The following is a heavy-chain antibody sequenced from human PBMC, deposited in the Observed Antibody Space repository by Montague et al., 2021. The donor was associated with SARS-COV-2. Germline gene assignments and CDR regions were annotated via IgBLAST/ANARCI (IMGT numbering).Heavy chain of an antibody. J-gene: IGHJ4*02. D-gene: IGHD4-17*01. CDR3: ARHARMLRGLPPFDF. Sequence: SETLSLTCTVTGGSLTSSTYYWGWIRQPPGKGLEWIGTFYYFGSTNYNPSLQSRLAISADTSKKQLSLRLTSVTAADTAKYYCARHARMLRGLPPFDFWGQGVLVTVSS. V-gene: IGHV4-39*01. CDR2: FYYFGST. CDR1: GGSLTSSTYY.